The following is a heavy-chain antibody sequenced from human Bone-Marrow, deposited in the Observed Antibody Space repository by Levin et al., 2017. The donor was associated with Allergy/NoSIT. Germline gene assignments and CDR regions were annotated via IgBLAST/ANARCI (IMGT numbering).Heavy chain of an antibody. CDR1: GFTFDDYA. Sequence: HPGGSLRLSCAVSGFTFDDYAMHWVRQAPGKGLEWVSGINWNSGIIGYAASVKGRFTISRDNTKDSLYLEMKSLRAEDAALDYCAKDSAGAALAFAGSQYFENWGQGTLVTVSS. CDR2: INWNSGII. V-gene: IGHV3-9*01. CDR3: AKDSAGAALAFAGSQYFEN. J-gene: IGHJ4*02. D-gene: IGHD3-3*02.